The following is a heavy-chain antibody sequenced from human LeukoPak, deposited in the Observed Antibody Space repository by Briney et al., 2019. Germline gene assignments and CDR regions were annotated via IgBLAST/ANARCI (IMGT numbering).Heavy chain of an antibody. D-gene: IGHD3-22*01. J-gene: IGHJ3*02. CDR1: GYTFTSYG. V-gene: IGHV1-18*01. Sequence: GASVKVSCKASGYTFTSYGISWVRQAPGQGLEWMGWISAYNGNTNYAQKLQGRVTMTTDTSTSTAYMELRSLRSDDTAVYYCARAGTPYDSVSLDAFDIWGQGTMVTVSS. CDR3: ARAGTPYDSVSLDAFDI. CDR2: ISAYNGNT.